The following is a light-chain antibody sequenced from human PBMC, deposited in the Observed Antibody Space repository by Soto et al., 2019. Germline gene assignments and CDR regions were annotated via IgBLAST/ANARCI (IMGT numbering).Light chain of an antibody. Sequence: QSVLTQPPSVSGAPGQRVTISCTGSSSNIGADYDVHWYQQLPGTAPKLLIYGDSNRPSGVPERFSGSNSGNTATLTISRVEAGDEADYYCQVWHSTSVRVFGGGTKVTVL. CDR2: GDS. CDR1: SSNIGADYD. V-gene: IGLV1-40*01. J-gene: IGLJ2*01. CDR3: QVWHSTSVRV.